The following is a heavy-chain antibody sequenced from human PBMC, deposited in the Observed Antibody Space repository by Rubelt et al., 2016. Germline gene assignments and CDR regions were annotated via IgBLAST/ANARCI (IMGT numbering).Heavy chain of an antibody. D-gene: IGHD6-6*01. V-gene: IGHV3-21*01. J-gene: IGHJ4*02. Sequence: EVQLVESGGGLVPPGGSLRLSCAASGFTFSSYSMNWVRQAPGKGLEWVSSISSSSSYIYYADSVKGRFTISRDNAKNSLYLQMNSLRAEDTAVYYCASIAARPAFFDYWGQGALVTVSS. CDR3: ASIAARPAFFDY. CDR2: ISSSSSYI. CDR1: GFTFSSYS.